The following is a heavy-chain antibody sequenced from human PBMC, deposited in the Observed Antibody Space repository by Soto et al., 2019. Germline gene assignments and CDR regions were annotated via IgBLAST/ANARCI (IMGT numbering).Heavy chain of an antibody. CDR1: GFTFSSYA. Sequence: GGSLRLSCAASGFTFSSYAMSWVRQAPGKGLEWVSAISGSGGSTYYADSVEGRFTISRDNSKNTLYLQMNSLRAEVTAVYYCAKDRARYGYFDYWGQGTLVTVSS. J-gene: IGHJ4*02. CDR3: AKDRARYGYFDY. D-gene: IGHD1-20*01. V-gene: IGHV3-23*01. CDR2: ISGSGGST.